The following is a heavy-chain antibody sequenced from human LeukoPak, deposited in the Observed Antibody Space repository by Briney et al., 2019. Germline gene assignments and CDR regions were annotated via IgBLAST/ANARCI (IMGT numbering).Heavy chain of an antibody. J-gene: IGHJ4*02. Sequence: SETLSLTCTVSGGSISSYYWSWIRQPPGKGLEWIGYIYYSGTTNYNPSLKSRVTISVDMSRNQLSLKLSSVTAADTAVYYCAREIIGLSSWYQTNSYYFDYWGQGTLVTVSS. CDR1: GGSISSYY. V-gene: IGHV4-59*12. D-gene: IGHD6-13*01. CDR2: IYYSGTT. CDR3: AREIIGLSSWYQTNSYYFDY.